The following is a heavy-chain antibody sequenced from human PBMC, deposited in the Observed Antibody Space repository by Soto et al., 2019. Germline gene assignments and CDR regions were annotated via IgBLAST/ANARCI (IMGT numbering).Heavy chain of an antibody. CDR2: IIPIFGTA. D-gene: IGHD5-18*01. Sequence: SVKVSCKASGGTFSSYAISWVRQAPGQGLEWMGGIIPIFGTANYAQKFQGRVTITADESTSTAYMELSSLRSEDTAVYYCASHPDGDTAMALHYYGMDVWGQGTTVTVSS. CDR1: GGTFSSYA. CDR3: ASHPDGDTAMALHYYGMDV. V-gene: IGHV1-69*13. J-gene: IGHJ6*02.